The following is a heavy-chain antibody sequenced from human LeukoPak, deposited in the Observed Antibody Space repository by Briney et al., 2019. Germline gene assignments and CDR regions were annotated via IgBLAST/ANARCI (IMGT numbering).Heavy chain of an antibody. V-gene: IGHV3-11*01. Sequence: GGSLRLSCAASGFTFSDYYMSWIRQAPGKGLEWVSYISSGGDTIFYADSVKGRFTISRDSAKNSLFLQMNSLRAEDTAVYYRARAGGPGTYYYYYMDFWGKGTTVTISS. CDR3: ARAGGPGTYYYYYMDF. CDR2: ISSGGDTI. J-gene: IGHJ6*03. CDR1: GFTFSDYY. D-gene: IGHD1-1*01.